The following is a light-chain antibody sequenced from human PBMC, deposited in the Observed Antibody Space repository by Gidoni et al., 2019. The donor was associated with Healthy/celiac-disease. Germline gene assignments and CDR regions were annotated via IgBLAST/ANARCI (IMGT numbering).Light chain of an antibody. V-gene: IGKV1-33*01. Sequence: DIQMTQSPSSLSASVGDRVTITCQASQDISNYLNWYQQKPGKAPKLLIYDASNLETGVPSRFSGSGSGTDFTFTISSLQHEDIATYYCQQYDNLPLTFGGXTKVEIK. CDR1: QDISNY. J-gene: IGKJ4*01. CDR2: DAS. CDR3: QQYDNLPLT.